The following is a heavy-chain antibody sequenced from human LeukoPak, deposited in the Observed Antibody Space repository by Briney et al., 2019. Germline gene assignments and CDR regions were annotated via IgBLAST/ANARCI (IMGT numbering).Heavy chain of an antibody. CDR1: GGSISSGDYY. D-gene: IGHD3-9*01. Sequence: SETLSLTCTVSGGSISSGDYYWSWIRQPPGKGLEWIGYIYYSGGTYYNPSLKSRVTISVDTSKNQFSLKLSSVTAADTAVYYCASYFDYASAFDIWGQGTMVTVSS. CDR3: ASYFDYASAFDI. CDR2: IYYSGGT. J-gene: IGHJ3*02. V-gene: IGHV4-30-4*08.